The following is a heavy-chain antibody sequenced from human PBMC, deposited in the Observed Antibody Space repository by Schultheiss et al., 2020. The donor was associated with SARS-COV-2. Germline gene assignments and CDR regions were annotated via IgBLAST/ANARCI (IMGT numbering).Heavy chain of an antibody. CDR2: ISGSGDST. V-gene: IGHV3-23*01. CDR3: AKTGSRDGYNYYFDY. Sequence: GGSLRLSCAASGFTFSSYAMSWVRQAPGKGLEWVSAISGSGDSTYYADSVKGRFTISRDNSKNTLYLQMNSLRAEDTAVYYCAKTGSRDGYNYYFDYWGQGTLVTVSS. D-gene: IGHD5-24*01. CDR1: GFTFSSYA. J-gene: IGHJ4*02.